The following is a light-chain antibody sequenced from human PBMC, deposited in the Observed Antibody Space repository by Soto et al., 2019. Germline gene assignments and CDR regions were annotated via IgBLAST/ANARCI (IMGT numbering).Light chain of an antibody. J-gene: IGKJ5*01. CDR3: QQRSNWPIT. Sequence: EIVLTQSPATLSLSPGERATLSCRASKSISSYLVWYQQKPGQAPRLLISDASNRATGIPARFSGSGSGTDFTLTISSLEPEDFAVYYCQQRSNWPITFGQGTRLDIK. V-gene: IGKV3-11*01. CDR2: DAS. CDR1: KSISSY.